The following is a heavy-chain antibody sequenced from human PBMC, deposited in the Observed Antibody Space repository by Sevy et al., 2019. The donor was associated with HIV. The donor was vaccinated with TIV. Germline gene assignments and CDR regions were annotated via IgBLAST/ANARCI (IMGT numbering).Heavy chain of an antibody. D-gene: IGHD3-3*01. Sequence: GSLRLSCAASGFTFSSYAMSWVRQAPGKGLEWVSAISGSGGSTYYADSVKGRFTISRDNSKNTLYLQMNSLRAEDTAVYYCAKGAYYDFWSGYYFPIDAFDIWGQVTMVTVSS. CDR2: ISGSGGST. CDR1: GFTFSSYA. CDR3: AKGAYYDFWSGYYFPIDAFDI. V-gene: IGHV3-23*01. J-gene: IGHJ3*02.